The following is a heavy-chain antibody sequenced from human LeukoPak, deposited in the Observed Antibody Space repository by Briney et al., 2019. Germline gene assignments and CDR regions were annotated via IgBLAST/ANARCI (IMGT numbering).Heavy chain of an antibody. CDR3: ARDGLRWQRGYYFDY. V-gene: IGHV3-30-3*01. D-gene: IGHD4-23*01. J-gene: IGHJ4*02. Sequence: GGSLRLSCAASGFTFDDYAMHWVRQAPGKGLEWVAVMSYDGSNKYYADSVKGRFTISRDNSKNTLYLQMNSLRAEDTAVYYCARDGLRWQRGYYFDYWGQGTLVTVSS. CDR1: GFTFDDYA. CDR2: MSYDGSNK.